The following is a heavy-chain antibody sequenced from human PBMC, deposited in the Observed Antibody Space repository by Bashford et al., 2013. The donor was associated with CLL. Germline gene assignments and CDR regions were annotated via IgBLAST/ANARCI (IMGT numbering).Heavy chain of an antibody. CDR3: ARLPKSWHYDFWSGYWAPYFDY. Sequence: SVKGSPARASGGTFSSYAISWVRQAPGQGLEWMGGIIPIFGTANYAQKFQGRVTITADESTSTAYMELSSLRSEDTAVYYCARLPKSWHYDFWSGYWAPYFDYWGRGNPGSPSPQ. CDR2: IIPIFGTA. D-gene: IGHD3-3*01. J-gene: IGHJ4*02. CDR1: GGTFSSYA. V-gene: IGHV1-69*13.